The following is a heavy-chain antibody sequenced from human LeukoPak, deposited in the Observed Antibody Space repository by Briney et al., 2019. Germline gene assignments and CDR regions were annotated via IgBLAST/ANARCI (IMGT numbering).Heavy chain of an antibody. CDR3: ARGGAYSSSDFDY. Sequence: GGSLRLSCAASGFTFSSYDMNWVRQAPGRGLEWVSSISSSSQYIYYADSVKGRFTISRDDAKNSVFLQVNSLRAEDSAVYYCARGGAYSSSDFDYWGQGTLVTVSS. J-gene: IGHJ4*02. V-gene: IGHV3-21*01. CDR1: GFTFSSYD. D-gene: IGHD6-6*01. CDR2: ISSSSQYI.